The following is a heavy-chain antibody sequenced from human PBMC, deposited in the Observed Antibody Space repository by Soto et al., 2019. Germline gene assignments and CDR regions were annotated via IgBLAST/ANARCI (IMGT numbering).Heavy chain of an antibody. V-gene: IGHV4-30-2*01. CDR3: ARVPDY. CDR1: GGSISSGGYS. J-gene: IGHJ4*02. Sequence: QLQLQESGSGLVKPSQTLSLTCAVSGGSISSGGYSWSWIRQPPGKGLEWIGYMYHSGGTYYNPTLPRRFTISLDRPKHPFSPQLSSVPAADTAVYYFARVPDYWGQGIPVTVSS. CDR2: MYHSGGT.